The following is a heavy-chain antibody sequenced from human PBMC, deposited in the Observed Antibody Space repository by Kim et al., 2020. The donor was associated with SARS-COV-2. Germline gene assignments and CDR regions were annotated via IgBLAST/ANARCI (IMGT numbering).Heavy chain of an antibody. V-gene: IGHV4-59*08. D-gene: IGHD6-13*01. CDR3: ARHFSTYSSSPVEIDY. CDR2: IYYSGST. CDR1: GGSISSYY. J-gene: IGHJ4*02. Sequence: SETLSLTCTVSGGSISSYYWSWIRQPPGKGLEWIGYIYYSGSTNYNPSLKSRVTISVDTSKNQFSLKLSSVTAADTAVYYCARHFSTYSSSPVEIDYWGQGTLVTVSS.